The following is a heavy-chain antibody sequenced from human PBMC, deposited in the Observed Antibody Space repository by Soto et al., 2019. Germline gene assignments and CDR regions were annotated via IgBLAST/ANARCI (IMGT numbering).Heavy chain of an antibody. V-gene: IGHV2-26*01. J-gene: IGHJ5*02. Sequence: QVTLKESGPVLVRPTETLTLTCTVSGFSLNNSRMGVSWIRQPPGKALEWLAHFFANDERSYNTSLKSRLTIPMDTSKTEVVLTMPNMAPVNTAPYSLPRMIYSSASGTSHPWAQGTLVTVPS. CDR1: GFSLNNSRMG. CDR2: FFANDER. CDR3: PRMIYSSASGTSHP. D-gene: IGHD3-10*01.